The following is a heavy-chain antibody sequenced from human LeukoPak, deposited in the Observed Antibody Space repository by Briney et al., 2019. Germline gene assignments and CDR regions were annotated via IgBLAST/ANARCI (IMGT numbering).Heavy chain of an antibody. CDR1: GFTFSSYS. J-gene: IGHJ4*02. V-gene: IGHV3-21*01. D-gene: IGHD4-17*01. CDR3: ARDQYGDYAFDY. CDR2: ISSSGSYI. Sequence: GGSLRLSCAASGFTFSSYSMNWVRQAPGKGLEWVSSISSSGSYIYYADSVKGRFTISRDSAKNSLYLQMNSLRAEDTAVHYCARDQYGDYAFDYWGQGTLVTVSS.